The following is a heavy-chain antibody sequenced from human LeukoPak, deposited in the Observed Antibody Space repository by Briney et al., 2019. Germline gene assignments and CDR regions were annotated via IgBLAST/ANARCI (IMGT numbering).Heavy chain of an antibody. Sequence: AGGSLRLSCAASGFTFSSYGMHWVRQAPGKGLEWVAFIRYDGSNKYYADSVKGRFTISRDNSKNTLYLQMNSLRAEDTAVYYCAKDHGGGGCRGWDFDYWGQGTLVTVSS. CDR3: AKDHGGGGCRGWDFDY. CDR2: IRYDGSNK. CDR1: GFTFSSYG. J-gene: IGHJ4*02. V-gene: IGHV3-30*02. D-gene: IGHD6-19*01.